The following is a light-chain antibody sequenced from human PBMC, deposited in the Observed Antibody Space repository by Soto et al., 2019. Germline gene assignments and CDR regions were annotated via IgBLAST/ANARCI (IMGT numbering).Light chain of an antibody. CDR1: SSDVGAYNY. CDR2: EVS. J-gene: IGLJ3*02. Sequence: QSVLTQPASVSESPGQSITISCTGTSSDVGAYNYVSWYQQHPGKAPKLMIYEVSNRPSGVSNRFSGSKSGNTASLTISGLQAEDEADYYCSSYTTSSTLVFGGGTKVTVL. CDR3: SSYTTSSTLV. V-gene: IGLV2-14*01.